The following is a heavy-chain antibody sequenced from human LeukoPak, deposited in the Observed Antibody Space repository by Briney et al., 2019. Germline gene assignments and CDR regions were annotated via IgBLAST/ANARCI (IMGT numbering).Heavy chain of an antibody. CDR2: INPNSGGT. CDR1: GYTFTCYY. Sequence: ASVKVSCKASGYTFTCYYMHWVRQAPGQGLEWMGWINPNSGGTNYAQKFQGRVTMTRDTSISTAYMELSRLRSDDTAVYYCARDPWYCSGGSCYPNWFDPWGQGTLVTVSS. J-gene: IGHJ5*02. V-gene: IGHV1-2*02. CDR3: ARDPWYCSGGSCYPNWFDP. D-gene: IGHD2-15*01.